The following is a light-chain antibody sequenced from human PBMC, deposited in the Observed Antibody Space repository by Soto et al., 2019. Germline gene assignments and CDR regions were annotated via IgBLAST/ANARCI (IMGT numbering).Light chain of an antibody. J-gene: IGKJ4*01. CDR1: QSVRSW. CDR2: DAS. CDR3: QQYDNYPLT. V-gene: IGKV1-5*01. Sequence: DIQMTQSPATLSASVGDRVTITCRASQSVRSWLAWYQQKPGTAPKLLIFDASRLESGVPSRFSGSASGTEFTLTISSLQPDDFATYCCQQYDNYPLTFGGGTKVEIK.